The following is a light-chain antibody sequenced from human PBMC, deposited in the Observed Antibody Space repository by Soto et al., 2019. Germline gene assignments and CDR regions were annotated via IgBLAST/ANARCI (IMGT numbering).Light chain of an antibody. J-gene: IGKJ4*01. CDR2: EVS. CDR3: MHWFHLHGP. V-gene: IGKV2D-29*01. CDR1: QSLSHSDGKTY. Sequence: DIVLTQTPLSLSVTPGQPASISCKSSQSLSHSDGKTYLYWYLQKPGQTPQLLMYEVSNRFSVVPHRVSGSGSGTDFTLIISRVQAEGVEVYYCMHWFHLHGPFGGGTKVEIK.